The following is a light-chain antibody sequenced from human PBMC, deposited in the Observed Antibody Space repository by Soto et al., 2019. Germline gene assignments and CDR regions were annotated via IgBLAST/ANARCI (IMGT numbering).Light chain of an antibody. CDR3: QHYVTSLTT. CDR2: GAS. Sequence: EIVLTQSPGTLSLSPGERATLSCRASQSVSSSFLAWFQQRPGQAPRLLIYGASSRATGIPDRFGGSGSGTDFTLTVSRLEPEDFAVYYCQHYVTSLTTFGQGTKVDIK. CDR1: QSVSSSF. J-gene: IGKJ1*01. V-gene: IGKV3-20*01.